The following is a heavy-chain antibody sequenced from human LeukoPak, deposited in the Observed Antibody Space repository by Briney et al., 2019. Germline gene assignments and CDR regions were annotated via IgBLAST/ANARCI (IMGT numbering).Heavy chain of an antibody. J-gene: IGHJ6*03. Sequence: ASETLSLTCAVYGGSFSGYYWSWIRQPPGNWLGWIGEINQRGSTNYNPSLKSRVTISVDTSNNQFSLKLSSVTAADTAVYYCARGALGYCTGGVCSPAYYYSYMDVWGKGTTVTVSS. D-gene: IGHD2-8*02. CDR3: ARGALGYCTGGVCSPAYYYSYMDV. CDR1: GGSFSGYY. CDR2: INQRGST. V-gene: IGHV4-34*01.